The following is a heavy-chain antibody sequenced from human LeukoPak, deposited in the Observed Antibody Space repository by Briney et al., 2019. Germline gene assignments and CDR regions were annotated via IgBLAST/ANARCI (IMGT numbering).Heavy chain of an antibody. CDR2: INHSGST. CDR3: ARHPYPRDYYGSGSLIRRTRGNFYFDY. V-gene: IGHV4-34*01. J-gene: IGHJ4*02. D-gene: IGHD3-10*01. Sequence: SETLSLTCAVYGGSFSGYYWSWIRQPPGKGLEWIGEINHSGSTNYNPSLKSRVTISVNTSKNQISLRLSPVTAADTAVYYCARHPYPRDYYGSGSLIRRTRGNFYFDYWGQGTLVTVSS. CDR1: GGSFSGYY.